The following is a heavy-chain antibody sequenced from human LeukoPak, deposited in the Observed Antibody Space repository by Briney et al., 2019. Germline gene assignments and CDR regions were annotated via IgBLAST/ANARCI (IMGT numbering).Heavy chain of an antibody. V-gene: IGHV4-31*03. J-gene: IGHJ4*02. Sequence: TLSLTCTVSGGSISSGGYYWSWIRQHPGKGLEWIGYIYYSGSTYYNPSPKSRVTISVDTSKNQFSLKLSSVTAADTAVYYCARTQFVVVPAAMSVYFDYWGQGTLVTVSS. CDR3: ARTQFVVVPAAMSVYFDY. D-gene: IGHD2-2*01. CDR2: IYYSGST. CDR1: GGSISSGGYY.